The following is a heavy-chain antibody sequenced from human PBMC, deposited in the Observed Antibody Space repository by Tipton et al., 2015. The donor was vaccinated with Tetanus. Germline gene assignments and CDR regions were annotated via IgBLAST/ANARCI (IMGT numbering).Heavy chain of an antibody. CDR2: IYPANSDT. CDR1: GYSFTSYW. D-gene: IGHD6-13*01. J-gene: IGHJ4*02. CDR3: ASGGWTAAGTFDY. V-gene: IGHV5-51*01. Sequence: QLVQSGAEVKKPGDSLRISCTASGYSFTSYWIGWVRQMPGKGLEWMGVIYPANSDTTYSPSFQGLVTISVDKSISTAYLQWSSLKASDPAMYCCASGGWTAAGTFDYWGQGTLVSVS.